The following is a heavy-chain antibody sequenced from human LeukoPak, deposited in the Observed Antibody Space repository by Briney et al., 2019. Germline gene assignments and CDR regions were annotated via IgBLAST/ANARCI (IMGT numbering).Heavy chain of an antibody. V-gene: IGHV3-48*01. CDR3: ARDYYRSGSYAVDF. J-gene: IGHJ4*02. CDR1: GFTFDKYS. CDR2: ISSASITI. D-gene: IGHD3-10*01. Sequence: GGSLRLSCAASGFTFDKYSMNWVRQAPGKGLERVSHISSASITIYYADSVKGRFTISRDNAKSSLYLHMTSLRAEDTALYYCARDYYRSGSYAVDFWGQGTLATVSS.